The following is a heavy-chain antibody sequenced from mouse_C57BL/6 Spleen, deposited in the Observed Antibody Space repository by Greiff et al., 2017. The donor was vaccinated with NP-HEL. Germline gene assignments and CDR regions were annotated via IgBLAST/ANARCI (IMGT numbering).Heavy chain of an antibody. V-gene: IGHV1-15*01. D-gene: IGHD2-2*01. CDR1: GYTFTDYE. CDR3: KRNDGYDEGAMDY. Sequence: QVQLQQSGAELVRPGASVTLSCKASGYTFTDYEMHWVKQTPVHGLEWIGAIDPETGGTAYNQKFKGKAILTADKSASTAYMELRSRTSEDSAVYYGKRNDGYDEGAMDYWGQGTSVTVSS. J-gene: IGHJ4*01. CDR2: IDPETGGT.